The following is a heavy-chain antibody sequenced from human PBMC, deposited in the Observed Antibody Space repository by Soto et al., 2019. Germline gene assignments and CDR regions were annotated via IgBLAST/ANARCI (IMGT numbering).Heavy chain of an antibody. CDR2: SNDSGGT. V-gene: IGHV4-34*01. CDR1: GGSFSGYY. Sequence: SETLSLTCAVYGGSFSGYYWSWIRQPPGKGLGWSGESNDSGGTNYNPSLKRQVTISVHTSNNQFSLKLSSVTAADTAVYYCARGRLAYYYGSGSYYKVQTPSMGVWGQGTTVT. D-gene: IGHD3-10*01. J-gene: IGHJ6*02. CDR3: ARGRLAYYYGSGSYYKVQTPSMGV.